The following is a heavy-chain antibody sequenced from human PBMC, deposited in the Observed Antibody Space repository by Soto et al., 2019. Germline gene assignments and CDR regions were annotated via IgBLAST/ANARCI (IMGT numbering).Heavy chain of an antibody. D-gene: IGHD6-13*01. V-gene: IGHV3-15*07. J-gene: IGHJ6*02. CDR2: IKSKTDGGTT. CDR1: GFTFSNAW. CDR3: TTLPHGSWYYYGMDV. Sequence: EVQLVESGGGLVKPGGSLRLSCAASGFTFSNAWMNWVRQAPGKGLEWVGRIKSKTDGGTTDYASPVKGRFIISRDHSKNTLYLQMNSLKTEDTAVYYCTTLPHGSWYYYGMDVWGQGTTVTVSS.